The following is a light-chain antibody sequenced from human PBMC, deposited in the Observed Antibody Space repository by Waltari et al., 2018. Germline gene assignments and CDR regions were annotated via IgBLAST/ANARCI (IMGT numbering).Light chain of an antibody. CDR2: GAS. CDR1: QTVSTIS. Sequence: EIVLTQSPVTLSLPPVDSATLPCRASQTVSTISLNWYQQKPGQSPRPLIYGASTRATGIPDRFSGSGSWTDFTLTISRLEPEDFAVYYCQQYDGIVLTFGGGTRVEI. CDR3: QQYDGIVLT. V-gene: IGKV3-20*01. J-gene: IGKJ4*01.